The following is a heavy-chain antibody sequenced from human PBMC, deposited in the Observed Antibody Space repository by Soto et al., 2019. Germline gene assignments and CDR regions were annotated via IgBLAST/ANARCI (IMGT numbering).Heavy chain of an antibody. J-gene: IGHJ5*02. CDR2: INAGNGNT. D-gene: IGHD2-21*01. CDR1: GYTFTSYA. V-gene: IGHV1-3*05. CDR3: ARDLLPVMGWCDP. Sequence: QVQLVQSGAEEKKPGASVKVSCKASGYTFTSYAMHWVRQAPGQSLEWMGWINAGNGNTKYSQKFQGRVTITRDTSARTAYMVLSSLRSEDTAVYCCARDLLPVMGWCDPWGQGTLVTVSS.